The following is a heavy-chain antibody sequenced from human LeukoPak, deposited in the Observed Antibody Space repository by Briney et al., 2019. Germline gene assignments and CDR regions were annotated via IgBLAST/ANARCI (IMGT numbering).Heavy chain of an antibody. J-gene: IGHJ6*04. CDR3: ARVASRISGYYYGMDV. V-gene: IGHV4-59*01. Sequence: SETLSLTCTVSGGSISSYYWSWIRQPPGKGLEWIGYIYYSGSTNYKSSLKSRVTISVDTSKNQFSLKLSSVAAADTAVYYCARVASRISGYYYGMDVWGKGTTVTASS. D-gene: IGHD2-15*01. CDR2: IYYSGST. CDR1: GGSISSYY.